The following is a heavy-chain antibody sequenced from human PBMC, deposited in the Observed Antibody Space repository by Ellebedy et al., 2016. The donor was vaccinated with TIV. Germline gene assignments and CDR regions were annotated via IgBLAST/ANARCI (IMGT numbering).Heavy chain of an antibody. CDR2: IWSDGSLK. V-gene: IGHV3-33*01. Sequence: GESLKISCAASGFTFSNYPMHWVRQAPGKGLEWVALIWSDGSLKYYADSVKGRFTLSRDSSKNTLYLQMNSLRADDTGLYYCAREVLGGQGDMDVWGQGTAVTVSS. CDR3: AREVLGGQGDMDV. CDR1: GFTFSNYP. J-gene: IGHJ6*02. D-gene: IGHD4/OR15-4a*01.